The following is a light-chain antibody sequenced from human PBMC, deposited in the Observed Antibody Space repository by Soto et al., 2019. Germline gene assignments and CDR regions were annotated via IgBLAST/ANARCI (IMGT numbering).Light chain of an antibody. V-gene: IGLV1-44*01. J-gene: IGLJ1*01. CDR1: SSNIGRNT. CDR2: SNS. CDR3: AAWDDSLNALV. Sequence: QSVLTQPPSASGTPGQRVTISCSGSSSNIGRNTVNWYQQLPGTAPKLLIYSNSQRPSGVPDRFSGSKPGTAASLAIGGLQSEDESDYYCAAWDDSLNALVFGTGTKVTVL.